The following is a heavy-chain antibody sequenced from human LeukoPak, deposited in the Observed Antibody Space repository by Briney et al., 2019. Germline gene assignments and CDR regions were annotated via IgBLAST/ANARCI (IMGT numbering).Heavy chain of an antibody. CDR2: INPSGGST. Sequence: ASVKVSCKASGYTFTSYYMHWVRQAPGQGLEWMGVINPSGGSTSYAQKFQGRVTMTRDTSTSTVYMGLSSLRSEDTAVYYCARPMPYCSSTSCLDYWGQGTLVTVSS. J-gene: IGHJ4*02. D-gene: IGHD2-2*01. CDR1: GYTFTSYY. V-gene: IGHV1-46*01. CDR3: ARPMPYCSSTSCLDY.